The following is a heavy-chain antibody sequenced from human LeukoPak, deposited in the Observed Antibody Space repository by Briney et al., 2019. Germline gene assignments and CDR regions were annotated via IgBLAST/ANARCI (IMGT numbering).Heavy chain of an antibody. J-gene: IGHJ6*03. CDR3: AARRGYYHYMDV. Sequence: GGSLRLSCAASGFTFSTYAMIWVRQAPGKGLEWVSAISGSGGYTYYADSVKGRFTISRDNSKNTLSLQMNSLTAEDTAVYYCAARRGYYHYMDVWGKGTTVTVSS. D-gene: IGHD3-3*01. CDR1: GFTFSTYA. CDR2: ISGSGGYT. V-gene: IGHV3-23*01.